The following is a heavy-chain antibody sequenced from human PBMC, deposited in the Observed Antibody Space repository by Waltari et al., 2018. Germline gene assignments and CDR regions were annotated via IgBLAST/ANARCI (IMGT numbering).Heavy chain of an antibody. J-gene: IGHJ4*02. V-gene: IGHV1-69*04. CDR1: GDILSNYA. CDR3: ARQFASNEHMYYFDI. D-gene: IGHD2-21*01. CDR2: IIPVVGIV. Sequence: QVQLVQSGAAVRKPGSSVKVSCKGSGDILSNYAVSWVRQAPGQGLEWMGRIIPVVGIVNSAPKLEHRITLTADDSSSAAYMELTSLRSEDTAVYYCARQFASNEHMYYFDIWGQGTLVTVSS.